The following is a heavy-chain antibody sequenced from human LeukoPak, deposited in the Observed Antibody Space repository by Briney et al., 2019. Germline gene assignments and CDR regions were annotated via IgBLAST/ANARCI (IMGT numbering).Heavy chain of an antibody. V-gene: IGHV1-24*01. CDR3: ATDAIWPSSGYYYLDY. D-gene: IGHD3-22*01. CDR1: GYTLTELS. J-gene: IGHJ4*02. CDR2: FDPEDGET. Sequence: ASVKVSCKVSGYTLTELSMHWVRQAPGKGLEWMGGFDPEDGETIYAQKFQGRVTMTEDTSTDTAYMELSSLRSEDTAVYYCATDAIWPSSGYYYLDYWGQGTLVSVSS.